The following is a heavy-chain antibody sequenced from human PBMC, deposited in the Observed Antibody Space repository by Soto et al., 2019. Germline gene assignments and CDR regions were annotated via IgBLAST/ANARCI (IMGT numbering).Heavy chain of an antibody. D-gene: IGHD6-6*01. CDR3: TTYGNSSKGFDY. Sequence: EVQLVESGGGLVHPGGSLKLSCAVSGFTFSGSVMHWVRQAPGKGLDWLGRIRSRDSDYATSYAESVKRRVTISRDDSKNTAYLQVTSLKIEDTALYYCTTYGNSSKGFDYWGQGTLVTVSS. CDR1: GFTFSGSV. J-gene: IGHJ4*02. V-gene: IGHV3-73*01. CDR2: IRSRDSDYAT.